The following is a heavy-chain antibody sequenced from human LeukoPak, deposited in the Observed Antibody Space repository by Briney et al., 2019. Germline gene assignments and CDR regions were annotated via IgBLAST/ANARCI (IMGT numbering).Heavy chain of an antibody. J-gene: IGHJ4*02. CDR2: IIPILGIA. D-gene: IGHD3-3*01. CDR3: ARDLLKPNSIFGVVIGLDY. V-gene: IGHV1-69*04. CDR1: GYTFTSYY. Sequence: SVKVSCKASGYTFTSYYMHWVRQAPGQGLEWMGRIIPILGIANYAQKFQGRVTITADKSTSTAYMELSSLRSEDTAVYYCARDLLKPNSIFGVVIGLDYWGQGTLVTVSS.